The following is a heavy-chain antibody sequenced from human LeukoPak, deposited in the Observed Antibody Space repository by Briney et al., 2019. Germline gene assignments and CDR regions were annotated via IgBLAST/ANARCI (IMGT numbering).Heavy chain of an antibody. Sequence: PSETLSLTCTVSGGSISSSSYYWGWIRQPPGKGLEWIGSIYYSGSTYYNPSLKSRVTISVDTSKNQFSLKLSSVTAADTAVYYCARKGFSGSYKEGWGQGTLVTVSS. V-gene: IGHV4-39*01. J-gene: IGHJ4*02. CDR1: GGSISSSSYY. CDR3: ARKGFSGSYKEG. CDR2: IYYSGST. D-gene: IGHD1-26*01.